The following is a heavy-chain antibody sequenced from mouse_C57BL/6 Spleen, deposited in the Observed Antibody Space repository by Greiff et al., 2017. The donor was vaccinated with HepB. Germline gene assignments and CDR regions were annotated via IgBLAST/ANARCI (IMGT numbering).Heavy chain of an antibody. D-gene: IGHD1-1*01. CDR2: IHPNSGST. Sequence: QVQLQQPGAELVKPGASVKLSCKASGYTFTSYWMHWVKQRPGQGLEWIGMIHPNSGSTNYNEKSKSKATLTVDKSSSTAYMQLSSLTSEDSAVYYCARSGYGSAWFAYWGQGTLVTVSA. CDR3: ARSGYGSAWFAY. CDR1: GYTFTSYW. V-gene: IGHV1-64*01. J-gene: IGHJ3*01.